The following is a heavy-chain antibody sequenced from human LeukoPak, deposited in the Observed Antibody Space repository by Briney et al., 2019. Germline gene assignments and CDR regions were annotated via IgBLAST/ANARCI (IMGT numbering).Heavy chain of an antibody. V-gene: IGHV3-30-3*01. J-gene: IGHJ4*02. Sequence: GGSLRLSCAASGFTFSNYAVHCVRQAPGKGLEWVAIISYDGSNKYYADSVKGRFTISRDNSKNTLYLQMNSLRAEDTAVYYCARASSGLDYWGQGTLVTVSS. D-gene: IGHD3-22*01. CDR2: ISYDGSNK. CDR1: GFTFSNYA. CDR3: ARASSGLDY.